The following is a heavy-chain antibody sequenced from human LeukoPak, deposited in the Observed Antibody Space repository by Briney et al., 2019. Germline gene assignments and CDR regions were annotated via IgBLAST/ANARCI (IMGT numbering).Heavy chain of an antibody. CDR1: GFTFSSYA. J-gene: IGHJ4*02. D-gene: IGHD2-2*03. CDR2: ISGSGPYT. Sequence: PGGSLRLSCAASGFTFSSYAMSWVRQAPGKGLEWVSSISGSGPYTFYTDSVKGRFTISRDSSKNTLYLQMNSLRAEDTALYYCAKHGYCSGISCFFDFWGQGTLVTASS. CDR3: AKHGYCSGISCFFDF. V-gene: IGHV3-23*01.